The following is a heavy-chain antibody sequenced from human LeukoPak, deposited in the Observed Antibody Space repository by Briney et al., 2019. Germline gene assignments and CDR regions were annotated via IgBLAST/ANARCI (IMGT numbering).Heavy chain of an antibody. Sequence: QPGGSLRLSCAASGFSLSSYAMHWVRQAPGKGLEWVAVISYDGSNKDYADAVKGRFTISRDNSKNSLYLQMNSLRAEDTALYYCAKVAYNWISYGPFDYWGQGTLVTVSS. V-gene: IGHV3-30*04. J-gene: IGHJ4*02. CDR3: AKVAYNWISYGPFDY. D-gene: IGHD1-20*01. CDR1: GFSLSSYA. CDR2: ISYDGSNK.